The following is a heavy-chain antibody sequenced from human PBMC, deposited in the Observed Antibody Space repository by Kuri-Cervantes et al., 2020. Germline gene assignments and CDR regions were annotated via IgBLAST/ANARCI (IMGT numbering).Heavy chain of an antibody. Sequence: GESLKISCAASGFTFSSYAMHWVRQAPGKGLEWVAVISYDGSNKYYADSVKGRFTISRDNSKNTLYLQMNSLRAEDTAVYYCARDRHYFDYWGQGTLVTVSS. V-gene: IGHV3-30-3*01. CDR2: ISYDGSNK. J-gene: IGHJ4*02. CDR3: ARDRHYFDY. CDR1: GFTFSSYA.